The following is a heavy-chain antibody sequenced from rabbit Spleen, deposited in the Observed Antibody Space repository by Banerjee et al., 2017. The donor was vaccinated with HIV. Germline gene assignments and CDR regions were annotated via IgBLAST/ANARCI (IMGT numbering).Heavy chain of an antibody. D-gene: IGHD8-1*01. J-gene: IGHJ6*01. V-gene: IGHV1S40*01. CDR3: ARDAGTSFSTYGMDL. Sequence: QSLEESGGDLVKPGTSLTLTCTASGLDFSSDYWICWVRQAPGKGLEWIACIDVVRSGTATYYANWAKGRFTVSKTSSTTVTLQMTSLTAADTATYFCARDAGTSFSTYGMDLWGPGTLVTVS. CDR1: GLDFSSDYW. CDR2: IDVVRSGTAT.